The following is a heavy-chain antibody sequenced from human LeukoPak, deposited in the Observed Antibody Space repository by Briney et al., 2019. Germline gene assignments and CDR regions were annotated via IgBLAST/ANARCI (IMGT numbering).Heavy chain of an antibody. CDR1: GGSFSGYY. D-gene: IGHD3-10*01. CDR3: ARDLILWFGEFDY. J-gene: IGHJ4*02. V-gene: IGHV4-34*01. CDR2: INHRGRT. Sequence: PSETLSLTCAVYGGSFSGYYWSWIRQSPGKGLEWIGEINHRGRTIYNPSLKSRVTISVDTSKNQFSVKLSSVTAADTAVYYCARDLILWFGEFDYWGQGTLVTVSS.